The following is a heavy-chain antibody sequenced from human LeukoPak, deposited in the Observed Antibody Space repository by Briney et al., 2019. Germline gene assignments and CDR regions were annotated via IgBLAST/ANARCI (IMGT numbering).Heavy chain of an antibody. Sequence: GESLQISCQGSGYSFTSYWIGWVRQVPGKGLEWMGIIYPGDSDTRYSPSFQGQVTISADKSISTAYLQWSSLKASDTAMYYCARHGRYCSSTSCYVGAFDIWGQGTMVTVSS. V-gene: IGHV5-51*01. CDR1: GYSFTSYW. CDR2: IYPGDSDT. D-gene: IGHD2-2*01. J-gene: IGHJ3*02. CDR3: ARHGRYCSSTSCYVGAFDI.